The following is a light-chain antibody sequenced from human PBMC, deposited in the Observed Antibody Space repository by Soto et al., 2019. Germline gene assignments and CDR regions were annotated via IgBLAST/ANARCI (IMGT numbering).Light chain of an antibody. CDR1: SSDVDGYNY. Sequence: QSALTQPASVSGSPGQSITISCTGTSSDVDGYNYVSWYQQHPGKAPNLMIYDVSNRPSGVSNRFSGSKSGNTASLTISGLQAEDEADYYCSSYTTSSTYVFGTGTKVTVL. CDR2: DVS. J-gene: IGLJ1*01. CDR3: SSYTTSSTYV. V-gene: IGLV2-14*03.